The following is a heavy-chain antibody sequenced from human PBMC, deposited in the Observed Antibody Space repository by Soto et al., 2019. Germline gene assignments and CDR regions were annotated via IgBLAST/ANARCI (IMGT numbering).Heavy chain of an antibody. V-gene: IGHV4-59*01. J-gene: IGHJ5*02. CDR2: AYYSGST. D-gene: IGHD2-2*01. CDR3: ARDRSTYSGGGTGEVKENWFDP. Sequence: NPSETLSLTCSVSGGSISHYYWSWIRQSPGKGLEWIGYAYYSGSTDYNPSLKSRVTMSVDTSKNQVSLKLNSVTTADTAVYYCARDRSTYSGGGTGEVKENWFDPWGPGTLVTVSS. CDR1: GGSISHYY.